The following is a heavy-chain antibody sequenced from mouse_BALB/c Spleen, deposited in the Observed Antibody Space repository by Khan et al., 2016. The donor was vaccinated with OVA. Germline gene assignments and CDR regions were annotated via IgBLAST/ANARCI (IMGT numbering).Heavy chain of an antibody. Sequence: VQLKESGPSLVKPSQTLSLTCSVTGDSITSGFWHWIRKFPGNKFEYMGYVTYSGNTYYNPSLKSRISITRDTSKSQYYLQLNSVTTEDTATYVCTRSNGRWTMDYWGQGTSVTVSS. J-gene: IGHJ4*01. D-gene: IGHD1-1*01. CDR2: VTYSGNT. V-gene: IGHV3-8*02. CDR1: GDSITSGF. CDR3: TRSNGRWTMDY.